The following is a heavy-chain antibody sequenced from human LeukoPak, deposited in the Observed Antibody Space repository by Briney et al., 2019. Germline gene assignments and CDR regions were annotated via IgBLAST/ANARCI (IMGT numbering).Heavy chain of an antibody. D-gene: IGHD3-16*01. Sequence: PGGSLRLSCAASGFTFSRYWMSWVRQAPGKGLEWVSSISSSSSYIYYADSVKGRFTISRDNAKNSLYLQMNSLRAEDTAVYYCARDARVMDDYWGQGTLVTVSS. CDR2: ISSSSSYI. V-gene: IGHV3-21*01. CDR3: ARDARVMDDY. CDR1: GFTFSRYW. J-gene: IGHJ4*02.